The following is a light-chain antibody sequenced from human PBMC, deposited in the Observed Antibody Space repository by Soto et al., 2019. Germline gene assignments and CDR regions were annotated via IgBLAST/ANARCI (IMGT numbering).Light chain of an antibody. CDR3: QQYRTFRT. J-gene: IGKJ1*01. CDR2: KAS. CDR1: QSISTW. Sequence: DVQMTQSPLSLSASVGDRVGITCRASQSISTWLAWYQQKAGKAPKLLIYKASNLESGVPSRFSGSGSGTEFTLTISSLQPDDFATYYCQQYRTFRTFGQGTKVDI. V-gene: IGKV1-5*03.